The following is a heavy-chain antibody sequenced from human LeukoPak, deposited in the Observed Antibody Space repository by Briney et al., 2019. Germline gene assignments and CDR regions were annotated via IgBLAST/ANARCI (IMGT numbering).Heavy chain of an antibody. Sequence: SLKLSCKASGFSFTNSAVQWVRQARGQRLEWIGWIVVGSGNTIYVQKFQERVTITRDMSTSTAYMELSSLRSEDTAVYYCAAAYIGGAMVTNAFDIWGQGTMVTVSS. CDR2: IVVGSGNT. V-gene: IGHV1-58*01. CDR1: GFSFTNSA. D-gene: IGHD5-18*01. J-gene: IGHJ3*02. CDR3: AAAYIGGAMVTNAFDI.